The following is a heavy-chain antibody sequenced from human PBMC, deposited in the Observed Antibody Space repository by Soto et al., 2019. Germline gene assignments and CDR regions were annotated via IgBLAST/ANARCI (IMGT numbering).Heavy chain of an antibody. CDR1: GGTFSSYA. J-gene: IGHJ6*02. V-gene: IGHV1-69*13. CDR2: IIPIFGTA. Sequence: SVKVSCKASGGTFSSYAISWVRQAPGQGLEWMGGIIPIFGTANYAQKFQGRVTITADESTSTAYMELSSLRSEDTAVYYCARASGIAAAGTRAWYYYYGMDVWGQGTTVTVSS. D-gene: IGHD6-13*01. CDR3: ARASGIAAAGTRAWYYYYGMDV.